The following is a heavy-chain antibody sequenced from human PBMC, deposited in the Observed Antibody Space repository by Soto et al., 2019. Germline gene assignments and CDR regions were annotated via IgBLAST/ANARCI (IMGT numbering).Heavy chain of an antibody. D-gene: IGHD4-4*01. J-gene: IGHJ5*02. CDR1: GVSISSDY. V-gene: IGHV4-59*01. CDR3: ARQGVELTTIWANWFDP. CDR2: IYYRGST. Sequence: SETLSLTCTVSGVSISSDYWSWIRQPPGKGLEWIGYIYYRGSTNYNPSLKSRISITVDRTKNQFSLKLSSVTAADTAVYFCARQGVELTTIWANWFDPWGQGTLVTVSS.